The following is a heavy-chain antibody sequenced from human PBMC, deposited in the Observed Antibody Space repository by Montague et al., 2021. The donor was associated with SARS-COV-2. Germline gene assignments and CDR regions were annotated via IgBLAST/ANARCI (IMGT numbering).Heavy chain of an antibody. CDR3: AKGIYMRRGVSHGMDV. J-gene: IGHJ6*02. CDR1: GFRFDSYA. CDR2: ISSGGETT. D-gene: IGHD2-21*01. Sequence: SLRLSCAASGFRFDSYAMSWVRQAPGKGLEWLSAISSGGETTDYADSMKGRFTLSRDNSMNTLYLQMNRLRGEDTAVYYCAKGIYMRRGVSHGMDVWGQRATVTVSS. V-gene: IGHV3-23*01.